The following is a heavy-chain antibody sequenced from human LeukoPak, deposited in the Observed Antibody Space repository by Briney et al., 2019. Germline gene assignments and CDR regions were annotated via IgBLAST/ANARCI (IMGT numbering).Heavy chain of an antibody. CDR2: ISGSDGTT. CDR1: GFTFSSYA. Sequence: GGSLRLSCAASGFTFSSYAMSWVRQAPGKGLEWVSSISGSDGTTYYADSVKGRFTISRDNSKNTLYLQMNSLRGEDTAVYYCAKVGDNWDFDYWGQGTLVTVSS. V-gene: IGHV3-23*01. J-gene: IGHJ4*02. D-gene: IGHD1-1*01. CDR3: AKVGDNWDFDY.